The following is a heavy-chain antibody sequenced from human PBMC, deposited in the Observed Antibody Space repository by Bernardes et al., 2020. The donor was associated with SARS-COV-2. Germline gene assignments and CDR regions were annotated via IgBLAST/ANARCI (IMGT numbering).Heavy chain of an antibody. J-gene: IGHJ3*02. CDR3: ARDRGGIAAAGRGAFDI. V-gene: IGHV1-18*01. CDR2: ISAYNGNT. Sequence: ASVKVSCKASGYTFTSYGISWVRQAPGQGLEWMGWISAYNGNTNYAQKLQGRVTMTTDTSTSTAYMELRSLRSDDTAVYYCARDRGGIAAAGRGAFDIWGQGTMVTVSS. D-gene: IGHD6-13*01. CDR1: GYTFTSYG.